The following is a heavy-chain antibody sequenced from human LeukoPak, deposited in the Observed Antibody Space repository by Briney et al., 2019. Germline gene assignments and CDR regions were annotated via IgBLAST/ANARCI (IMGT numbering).Heavy chain of an antibody. V-gene: IGHV3-13*04. Sequence: GVSLRLSCAASGFTFSNYDMFWVRQTTGKGLEWVSTIGAADDTYYPGSVRGRFTISRESAKDSLYLQMNSLRAGDTAVYYCARGSGSHFDYWGQGTLVTVSS. J-gene: IGHJ4*02. CDR1: GFTFSNYD. CDR2: IGAADDT. D-gene: IGHD1-26*01. CDR3: ARGSGSHFDY.